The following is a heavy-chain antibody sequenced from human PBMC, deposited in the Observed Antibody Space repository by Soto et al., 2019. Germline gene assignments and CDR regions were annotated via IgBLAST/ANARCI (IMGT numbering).Heavy chain of an antibody. J-gene: IGHJ4*02. CDR1: GYTFTSYD. CDR3: ARSLYGDNVDY. V-gene: IGHV1-8*01. CDR2: MNPNSGNT. Sequence: QVQLVQSGAEVKKPGASVKVSCKASGYTFTSYDINWVRQATGQGLERMGWMNPNSGNTGYAQKFPGSVTMTRYTSISTGDMELSSLGSEDTAVYYCARSLYGDNVDYWGQGTLVTVSS. D-gene: IGHD4-17*01.